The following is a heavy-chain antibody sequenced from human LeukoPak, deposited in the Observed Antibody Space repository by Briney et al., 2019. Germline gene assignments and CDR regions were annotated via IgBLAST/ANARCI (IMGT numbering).Heavy chain of an antibody. CDR2: IYYSGST. D-gene: IGHD3-10*01. Sequence: SETLSLACTVSGGSISSHYWSWIRQPPGKGLEWIGYIYYSGSTNYNPSLKSRVTISVDTSKNQFSLKLSSVTAADTAVYYCARGVVLWFGEYFDYWGQGTLVTVSS. V-gene: IGHV4-59*11. CDR1: GGSISSHY. J-gene: IGHJ4*02. CDR3: ARGVVLWFGEYFDY.